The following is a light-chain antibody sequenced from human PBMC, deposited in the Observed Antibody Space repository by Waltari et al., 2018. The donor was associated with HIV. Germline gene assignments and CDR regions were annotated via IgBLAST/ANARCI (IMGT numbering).Light chain of an antibody. CDR2: AAS. J-gene: IGKJ1*01. CDR1: QSIRSW. CDR3: QQGNSLPRT. V-gene: IGKV1-12*01. Sequence: DVQMTQSPSFVSASVGDRFIITCRASQSIRSWLAWYQQKPGKAPKLLIYAASTLQSVVPSRFSGSGSGTDFTLNISSLQPEDFATYYCQQGNSLPRTFGQGTKVEIK.